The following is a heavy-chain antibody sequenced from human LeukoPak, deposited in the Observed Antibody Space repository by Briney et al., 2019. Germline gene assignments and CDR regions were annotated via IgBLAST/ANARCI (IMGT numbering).Heavy chain of an antibody. D-gene: IGHD2-21*01. Sequence: PSETLSLTCTVSGGSISSSSYYWGWIRQPPGKGLEWIGSIYYSGSTYYNPSLKSRVTISVDTSKNQFSLKLSSVTAADTAVYYCARGEVIAISFDYWGQGTLVTVSS. CDR3: ARGEVIAISFDY. CDR1: GGSISSSSYY. CDR2: IYYSGST. V-gene: IGHV4-39*01. J-gene: IGHJ4*02.